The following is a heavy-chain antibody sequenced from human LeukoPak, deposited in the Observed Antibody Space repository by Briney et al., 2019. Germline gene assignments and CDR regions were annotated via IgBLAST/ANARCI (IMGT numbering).Heavy chain of an antibody. D-gene: IGHD6-13*01. Sequence: SETLSLTCAVPGGSISSSNWWSWVRQPPGKGLEWIGEIYHSGSTNYNPSLKSRVTISVDKSKNQFSLKLSSVTAADTAVYYCARGYGYISSWLDYWGQGTLVTVSS. CDR2: IYHSGST. V-gene: IGHV4-4*02. CDR3: ARGYGYISSWLDY. J-gene: IGHJ4*02. CDR1: GGSISSSNW.